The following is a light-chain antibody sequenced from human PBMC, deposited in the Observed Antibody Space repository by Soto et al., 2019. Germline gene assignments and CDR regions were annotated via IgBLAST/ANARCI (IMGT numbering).Light chain of an antibody. Sequence: EIVMTQSPATLSVSPGERATLSCRASQSVSIHLAWYQQKPGQAPRLLISGASTRATGIPARFSGSGSGTEFTLTISSLQSEDFAIYYCQQYNNWPPGTFGQGTKVDI. J-gene: IGKJ1*01. CDR2: GAS. CDR1: QSVSIH. CDR3: QQYNNWPPGT. V-gene: IGKV3-15*01.